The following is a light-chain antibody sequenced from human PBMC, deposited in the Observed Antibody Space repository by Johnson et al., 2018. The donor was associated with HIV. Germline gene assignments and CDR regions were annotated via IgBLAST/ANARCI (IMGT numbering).Light chain of an antibody. Sequence: QSVLTQPPSVSAAPGQKVTISCSGSNSNIGNNYISWYQHLPGTAPKLLIYENNKRPSGIPDRFSGSKSDTSATLGITGLQTGDEADYYCGTWNSSLSAHDYVFGTGTKVTCL. CDR1: NSNIGNNY. CDR3: GTWNSSLSAHDYV. V-gene: IGLV1-51*02. J-gene: IGLJ1*01. CDR2: ENN.